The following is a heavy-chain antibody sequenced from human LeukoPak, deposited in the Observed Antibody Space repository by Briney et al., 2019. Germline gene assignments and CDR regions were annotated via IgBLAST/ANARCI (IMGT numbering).Heavy chain of an antibody. CDR3: ARDKDYSNYFDY. D-gene: IGHD4-11*01. J-gene: IGHJ4*02. V-gene: IGHV1-2*02. CDR2: INPNSGGT. CDR1: GYTFTGYY. Sequence: ASVKVSCKASGYTFTGYYMHWVRQAPGQGLEWMGWINPNSGGTNYAQKFQGRVTMTRDTSISTAYMELSRLRSDDTAVYYCARDKDYSNYFDYWGQGTLVTVSS.